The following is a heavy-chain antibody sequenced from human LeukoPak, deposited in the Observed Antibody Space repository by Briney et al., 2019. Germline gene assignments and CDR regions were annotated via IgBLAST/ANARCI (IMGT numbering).Heavy chain of an antibody. V-gene: IGHV3-48*01. CDR2: ITSSSSTI. D-gene: IGHD6-19*01. J-gene: IGHJ4*02. CDR3: ARDRPGSGWYYFDS. Sequence: GGSLRLSCAASGFTFSSYSMNWVRQAPGKGLEWVSFITSSSSTIYYVDSVKGRFTISRDNAKNSLYLQMNSLRAEDTAVYYRARDRPGSGWYYFDSWGQGTLVTVSS. CDR1: GFTFSSYS.